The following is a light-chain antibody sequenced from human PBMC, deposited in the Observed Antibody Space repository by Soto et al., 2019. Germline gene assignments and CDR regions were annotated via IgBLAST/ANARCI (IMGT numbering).Light chain of an antibody. CDR3: QQYYSTPT. CDR1: QSVLYSSNNKNY. J-gene: IGKJ5*01. V-gene: IGKV4-1*01. Sequence: IVMTQSRDSLAVYLGERATINCKSSQSVLYSSNNKNYLAWYQQKPGQPPKLLIYWASTRESGVPDRFSGSGSGTDFTLTISSLQAEDVAVYYCQQYYSTPTFGQGTRLEIK. CDR2: WAS.